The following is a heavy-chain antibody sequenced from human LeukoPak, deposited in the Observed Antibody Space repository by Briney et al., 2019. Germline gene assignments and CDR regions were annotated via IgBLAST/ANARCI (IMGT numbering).Heavy chain of an antibody. CDR1: CVYVSDGRYY. CDR2: KYYSGSA. Sequence: SQTLSLTCNVCCVYVSDGRYYWTWIRQHPGKGLEWIVYKYYSGSAKYNPSLKSRLTISIDTSRHEESLQLSSVNLSDGRGDCRATPYWSGISCLDVFNMWGQGTRVTVSS. CDR3: RATPYWSGISCLDVFNM. J-gene: IGHJ3*02. V-gene: IGHV4-31*03. D-gene: IGHD2-2*01.